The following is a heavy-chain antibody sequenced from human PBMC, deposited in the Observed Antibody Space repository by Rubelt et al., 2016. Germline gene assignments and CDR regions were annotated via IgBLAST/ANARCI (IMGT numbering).Heavy chain of an antibody. CDR1: GYTFTGYY. CDR2: INPNSGGT. D-gene: IGHD5-18*01. Sequence: QLVQSAAEVKKPGASVKVSCKASGYTFTGYYMHWVRQAPGQGLEWMGRINPNSGGTNYAQTFQGRVTMTREPAISPAYMELGRLGSDDTAVYYCARGDGYTFGYWGQGTLVTVSS. V-gene: IGHV1-2*06. CDR3: ARGDGYTFGY. J-gene: IGHJ4*02.